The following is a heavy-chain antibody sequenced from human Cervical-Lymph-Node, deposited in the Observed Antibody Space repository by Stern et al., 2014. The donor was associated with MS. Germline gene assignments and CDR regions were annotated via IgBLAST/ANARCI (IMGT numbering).Heavy chain of an antibody. D-gene: IGHD1-14*01. J-gene: IGHJ6*02. CDR3: ARDGRHRYTYALDV. Sequence: VQLGQSGAEVKKPGSSVKVSCKASGGTFNVYAINWLRQAPGQGLEWMGGIIPVFGTANYAQNFQGRVTITADESTRTSSMQLSSLTFNDTAVYYCARDGRHRYTYALDVWGQGTTVTVSS. CDR2: IIPVFGTA. V-gene: IGHV1-69*01. CDR1: GGTFNVYA.